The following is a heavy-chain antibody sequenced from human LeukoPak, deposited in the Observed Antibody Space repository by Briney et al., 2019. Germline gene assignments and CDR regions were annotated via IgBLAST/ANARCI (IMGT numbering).Heavy chain of an antibody. CDR1: GGTFSSYA. J-gene: IGHJ4*02. Sequence: SSVKVSCKASGGTFSSYAISWVRQAPGQGLEWMGRIIPIFGTANYAQKFQGRVTITTDGSTSTAYMELSSLRSEDTAVYYCARTARSGYGRFDYWGQGTLVTVSS. D-gene: IGHD3-3*01. CDR3: ARTARSGYGRFDY. V-gene: IGHV1-69*05. CDR2: IIPIFGTA.